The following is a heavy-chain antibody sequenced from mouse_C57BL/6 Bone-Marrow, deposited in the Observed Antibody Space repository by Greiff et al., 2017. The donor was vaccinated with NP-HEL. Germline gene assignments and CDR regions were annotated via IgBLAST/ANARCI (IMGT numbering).Heavy chain of an antibody. CDR3: ARASYLGYFDV. D-gene: IGHD1-1*01. CDR2: INYDGSST. J-gene: IGHJ1*03. Sequence: EVQVVESEGGLVQPGSSMKLSCTASGFTFSDYYMAWVRQVPEKGLEWVANINYDGSSTYYLDSLKSRFIISRDNAKNILYLQMSSLKSEDTATYYCARASYLGYFDVWGTGTTVTVSS. CDR1: GFTFSDYY. V-gene: IGHV5-16*01.